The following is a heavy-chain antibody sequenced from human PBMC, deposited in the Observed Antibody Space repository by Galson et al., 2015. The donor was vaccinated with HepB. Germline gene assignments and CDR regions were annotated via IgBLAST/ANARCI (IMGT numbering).Heavy chain of an antibody. V-gene: IGHV3-23*01. D-gene: IGHD6-19*01. CDR3: AKGTIAVAGTSFDY. CDR2: ISGSGGTT. Sequence: SLRLSCAASGFIFSSYAMSWVRQAPGKGLEWVSAISGSGGTTDYADSVKGRFTISRDKSKNTLYLQVNSLRVEDTAVYYCAKGTIAVAGTSFDYWGQGTLVTVSS. CDR1: GFIFSSYA. J-gene: IGHJ4*02.